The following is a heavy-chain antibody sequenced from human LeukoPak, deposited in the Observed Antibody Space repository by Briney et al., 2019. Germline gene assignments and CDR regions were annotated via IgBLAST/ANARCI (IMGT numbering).Heavy chain of an antibody. Sequence: ASVKVSCKASGYTFTSYGISWVRQAPGQGLEWMGWISAYNGNTNYAQKLQGRVTMTTDISASTAYMELRSLRSDDTAVYYCARSEVGVNWFDPWGQGTLVTVSS. V-gene: IGHV1-18*01. D-gene: IGHD2-8*01. CDR3: ARSEVGVNWFDP. J-gene: IGHJ5*02. CDR2: ISAYNGNT. CDR1: GYTFTSYG.